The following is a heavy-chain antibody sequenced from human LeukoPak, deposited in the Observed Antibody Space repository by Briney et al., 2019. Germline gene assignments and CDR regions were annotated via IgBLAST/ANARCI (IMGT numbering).Heavy chain of an antibody. Sequence: GESLKISCQGSGYTFPNSWIAWVRQTPGKGLEWVGSIYLGDSETRYSPSFQGQVTISVDKSINTAYLQWSNLKASDTAIYFCARLGQYTSSWYRYNYFDYWGQGTLVTVSS. CDR1: GYTFPNSW. CDR3: ARLGQYTSSWYRYNYFDY. J-gene: IGHJ4*02. V-gene: IGHV5-51*01. CDR2: IYLGDSET. D-gene: IGHD6-13*01.